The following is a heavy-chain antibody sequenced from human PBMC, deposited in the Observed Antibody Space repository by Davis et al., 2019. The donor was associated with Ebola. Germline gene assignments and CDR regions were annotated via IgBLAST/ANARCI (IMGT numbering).Heavy chain of an antibody. CDR2: INHSGST. D-gene: IGHD6-6*01. V-gene: IGHV4-34*01. J-gene: IGHJ4*02. Sequence: SETLSLTCAVSGGSFSGYYWSWIRQPPGKGLEWIGEINHSGSTNYNPSLKSRVTVSVDTSKNQFSLKLRSVTAADTAMYYCARGLGEYSRSFDYWGQGNLVTVSS. CDR1: GGSFSGYY. CDR3: ARGLGEYSRSFDY.